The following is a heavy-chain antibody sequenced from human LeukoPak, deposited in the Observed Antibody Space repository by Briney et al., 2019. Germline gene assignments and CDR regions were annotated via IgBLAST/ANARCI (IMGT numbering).Heavy chain of an antibody. CDR3: ARYGGSGTIGY. J-gene: IGHJ4*02. CDR2: IYYTGST. D-gene: IGHD3-10*01. V-gene: IGHV4-61*01. CDR1: GGSISSGSYY. Sequence: PSQTLSLTCTVSGGSISSGSYYWSWIRQPPGKGLEWIGYIYYTGSTNYNPSLKSRVTISVDTSKNQFSLRLSSVTAADTAVYYCARYGGSGTIGYWGQGTLVTVSS.